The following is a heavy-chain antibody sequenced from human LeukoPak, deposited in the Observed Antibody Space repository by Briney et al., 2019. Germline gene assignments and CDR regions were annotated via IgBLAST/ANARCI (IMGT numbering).Heavy chain of an antibody. CDR3: TTEEGGWSRGTYYFDY. CDR2: IYSGGST. CDR1: GFTVSSNY. J-gene: IGHJ4*02. Sequence: GGSLRLSCAASGFTVSSNYMSWVRQAPGKGLEWVSVIYSGGSTYYADSVKGRFTISRDNSKNTLYLQMNSLRAEDTAVYYCTTEEGGWSRGTYYFDYWGQGTLVTVSS. D-gene: IGHD6-19*01. V-gene: IGHV3-53*01.